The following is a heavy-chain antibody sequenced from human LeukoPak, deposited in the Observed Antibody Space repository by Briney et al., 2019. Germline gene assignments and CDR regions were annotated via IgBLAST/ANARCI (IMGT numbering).Heavy chain of an antibody. J-gene: IGHJ3*02. CDR1: GFTFSSYS. V-gene: IGHV3-48*01. CDR2: ISSSSSTI. CDR3: AKLCGSGSHRTDAFDI. Sequence: GGSLRLSCAASGFTFSSYSMNWVRQAPGKGLEWVSYISSSSSTIYYADSVKGRFTISRDNSKNTLYLQMNSLRAEDTAVYYCAKLCGSGSHRTDAFDIWGQGTMVTVSS. D-gene: IGHD3-10*01.